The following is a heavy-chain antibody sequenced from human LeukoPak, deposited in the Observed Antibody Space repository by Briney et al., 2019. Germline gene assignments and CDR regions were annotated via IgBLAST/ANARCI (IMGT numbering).Heavy chain of an antibody. CDR3: AGVVRITIFGVVTYREDTAFDY. Sequence: SQTLSLTCAISGDSVSSNSAAWNWIRQSPSRGLEWLGRTYYRSKWYNDYAVSVKSRITINPDTSKNQFSLQLNSVTPEDTAVYYCAGVVRITIFGVVTYREDTAFDYWGQGTLVTVSS. V-gene: IGHV6-1*01. CDR1: GDSVSSNSAA. D-gene: IGHD3-3*01. CDR2: TYYRSKWYN. J-gene: IGHJ4*02.